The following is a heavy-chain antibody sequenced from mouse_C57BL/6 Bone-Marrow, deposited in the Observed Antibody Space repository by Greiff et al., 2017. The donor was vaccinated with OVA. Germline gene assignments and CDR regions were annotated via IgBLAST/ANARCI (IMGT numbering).Heavy chain of an antibody. V-gene: IGHV1-55*01. CDR2: IYPGSGST. CDR3: ARPSYSPEDY. J-gene: IGHJ4*01. CDR1: GYTFTSYW. D-gene: IGHD2-10*01. Sequence: QVHVKQSGAELVKPGASVKMSCKASGYTFTSYWITWVKQRPGQGLEWIGDIYPGSGSTNYNEKFKSKATLTVDTTSSTAYMQLSSLTSEDSAVYYCARPSYSPEDYWGQGTSVTVSS.